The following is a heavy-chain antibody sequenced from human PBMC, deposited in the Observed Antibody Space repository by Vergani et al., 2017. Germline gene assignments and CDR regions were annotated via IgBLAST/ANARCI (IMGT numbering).Heavy chain of an antibody. CDR1: GFTFDDYG. V-gene: IGHV3-30*03. J-gene: IGHJ6*04. D-gene: IGHD2-15*01. CDR2: ISYDGSNK. Sequence: VQLVESGGGVVRPGGSLRLSCAASGFTFDDYGMSWVRHAPGKGLEWVAVISYDGSNKYYADSVKGRFSISRDNSKNTLYLQMNSRRAEDTAVYYCARELFTVAVYMDVWSGWTTVAASS. CDR3: ARELFTVAVYMDV.